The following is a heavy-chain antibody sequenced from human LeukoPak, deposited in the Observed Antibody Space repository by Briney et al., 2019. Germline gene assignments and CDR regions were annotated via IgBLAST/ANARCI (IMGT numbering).Heavy chain of an antibody. CDR1: GFTFSSYS. Sequence: PGGSLRLSCAASGFTFSSYSMNWVRQAPGKGLEWVSSISSSSSYIYYADSVKGRFTISRDSAKNSLYLQMNSLRAEDTAVYYCARGDGSGSYYNQHPYYFDYWGQGTLVTVSS. J-gene: IGHJ4*02. CDR2: ISSSSSYI. V-gene: IGHV3-21*01. D-gene: IGHD3-10*01. CDR3: ARGDGSGSYYNQHPYYFDY.